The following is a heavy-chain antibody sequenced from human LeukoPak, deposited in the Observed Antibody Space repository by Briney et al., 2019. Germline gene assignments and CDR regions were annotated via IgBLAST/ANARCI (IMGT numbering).Heavy chain of an antibody. CDR1: GFTFSSYW. D-gene: IGHD6-19*01. CDR3: ARDLPHPHLADTRVY. V-gene: IGHV3-74*01. CDR2: INSDGSST. Sequence: GGSLRLSCAASGFTFSSYWMHWVRQAPGKGLVWVSRINSDGSSTSYADSVKGRFTISRHNAKNTLYLQMNSLRAEDTAVYYCARDLPHPHLADTRVYWGQGTLVTVSS. J-gene: IGHJ4*02.